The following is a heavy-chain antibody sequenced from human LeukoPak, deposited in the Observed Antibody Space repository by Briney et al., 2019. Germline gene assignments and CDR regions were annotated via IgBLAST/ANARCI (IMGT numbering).Heavy chain of an antibody. Sequence: PSETLSLTCAVYGGSFSGYYWSWIRQPPGKGLEWIGEINHSGSTNYNPSLRSRVTISVDTSKNQFSLKLSSVTAADTAVYYCARARNYYDNSGYYYEGDAFDIWGQGTMVTVSS. D-gene: IGHD3-22*01. CDR1: GGSFSGYY. J-gene: IGHJ3*02. CDR2: INHSGST. CDR3: ARARNYYDNSGYYYEGDAFDI. V-gene: IGHV4-34*01.